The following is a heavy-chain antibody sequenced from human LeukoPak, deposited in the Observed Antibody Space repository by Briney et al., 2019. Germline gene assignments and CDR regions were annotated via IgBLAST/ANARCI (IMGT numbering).Heavy chain of an antibody. J-gene: IGHJ4*02. D-gene: IGHD1-26*01. CDR1: GFTFSSYA. Sequence: GGSLRLSCAASGFTFSSYAMSWVRQAPGKGLEWVAVISYDGSNKYYADSVKGRYTISRDNSKNTLYLQMNSPRPEDTAVYYCAKSLGATRGYFEHWGQGTLVTVSS. CDR2: ISYDGSNK. V-gene: IGHV3-30*18. CDR3: AKSLGATRGYFEH.